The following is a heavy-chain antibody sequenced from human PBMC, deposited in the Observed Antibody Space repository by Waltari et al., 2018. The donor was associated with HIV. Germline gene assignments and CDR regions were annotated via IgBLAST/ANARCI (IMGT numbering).Heavy chain of an antibody. CDR2: IYYSGST. CDR3: ARVLWVTTSWDY. CDR1: GGSISSSSYY. V-gene: IGHV4-39*07. J-gene: IGHJ4*02. Sequence: QLQLQESGPGLVKPSETLSLTCTVSGGSISSSSYYWGWIRQPPGKGLEWIGSIYYSGSTYYNPSLKSRVTISVDTSKNQFSLKLSSVTAADTAVYYCARVLWVTTSWDYWGQGTLVTVSS. D-gene: IGHD4-17*01.